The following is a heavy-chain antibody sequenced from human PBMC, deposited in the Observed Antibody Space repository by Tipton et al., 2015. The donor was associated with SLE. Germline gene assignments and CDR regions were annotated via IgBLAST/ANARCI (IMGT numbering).Heavy chain of an antibody. CDR2: IYNTVNT. V-gene: IGHV4-31*03. D-gene: IGHD2-2*01. CDR1: GGSVSSGGYY. CDR3: ARFGRSAAMEWFDR. J-gene: IGHJ5*02. Sequence: TLSLTCTVSGGSVSSGGYYWSWIRQHPGKGLEWIGYIYNTVNTYYNPSLTSRVTISDDTSKNQFSLTLSSVTAADTAIYYCARFGRSAAMEWFDRWGQGTLVTVSS.